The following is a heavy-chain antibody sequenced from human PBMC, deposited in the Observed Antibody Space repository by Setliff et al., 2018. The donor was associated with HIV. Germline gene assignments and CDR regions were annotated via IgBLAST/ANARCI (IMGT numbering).Heavy chain of an antibody. CDR2: ISGSGGST. Sequence: GGSLRLSCAASGLSVSTSYMSWIRQAPGKGLEWVSAISGSGGSTYYADSVKGRFTISRDNSKNTLYLQMNGLRAEDTAVYYCARIGNLWSGYYPYYYYYYMDVWGKGTTVTVSS. V-gene: IGHV3-23*01. J-gene: IGHJ6*03. CDR1: GLSVSTSY. D-gene: IGHD3-3*01. CDR3: ARIGNLWSGYYPYYYYYYMDV.